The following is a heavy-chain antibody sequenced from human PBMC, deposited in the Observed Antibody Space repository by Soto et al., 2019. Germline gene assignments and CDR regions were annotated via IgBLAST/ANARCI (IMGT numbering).Heavy chain of an antibody. CDR2: INPNSGGT. D-gene: IGHD5-12*01. CDR1: GYTFTGYY. V-gene: IGHV1-2*04. CDR3: ARSPYSGYDYYYYYGMDV. J-gene: IGHJ6*02. Sequence: ASVKVSCKASGYTFTGYYMHWVRQAPGQGLEWMGWINPNSGGTNYAQKLQGWVTMTRDTSISTAYMELSRLRSDDTAVYYCARSPYSGYDYYYYYGMDVWGQGTTVTVSS.